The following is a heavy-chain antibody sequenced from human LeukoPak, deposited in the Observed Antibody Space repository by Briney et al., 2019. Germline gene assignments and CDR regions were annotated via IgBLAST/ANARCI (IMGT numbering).Heavy chain of an antibody. CDR1: GGSISSYY. CDR3: ARTREMATISYFDY. CDR2: ISSSDGTI. V-gene: IGHV3-48*03. J-gene: IGHJ4*02. D-gene: IGHD5-24*01. Sequence: LSLTCTVSGGSISSYYWSWVRQAPGKGLEWVSYISSSDGTIYYADSVKGRFTISRDNAKNSLYLQMNSLRAGDTAVYYCARTREMATISYFDYWGQGTLVTVSS.